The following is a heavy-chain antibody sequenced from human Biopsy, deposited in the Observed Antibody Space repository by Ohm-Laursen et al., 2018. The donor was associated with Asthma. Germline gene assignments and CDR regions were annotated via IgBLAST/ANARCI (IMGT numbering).Heavy chain of an antibody. Sequence: SVKVSCKSLGGTFNTYVIGWVQQAPGQGLEWMGGINSVFGTTTYPQKFQDRVTITADDSTSTVYMELSSLRSEDTAVYYCARKAGSCISRTCYSLDSWGQGTLVTVSS. V-gene: IGHV1-69*13. CDR1: GGTFNTYV. D-gene: IGHD2-2*01. CDR2: INSVFGTT. J-gene: IGHJ4*02. CDR3: ARKAGSCISRTCYSLDS.